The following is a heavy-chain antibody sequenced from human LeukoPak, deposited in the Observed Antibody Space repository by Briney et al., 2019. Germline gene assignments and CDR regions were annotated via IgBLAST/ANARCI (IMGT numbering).Heavy chain of an antibody. Sequence: SETLSLTCAVYGGSFSGYYWSWIRQPPGKGLEWIGEINHSGSTNYNPSLKSRVTISVDTSKNQFSLKLSSVTAADTAVYYCARERNDGASDYWGQGTLVTVSS. CDR2: INHSGST. CDR1: GGSFSGYY. J-gene: IGHJ4*02. CDR3: ARERNDGASDY. V-gene: IGHV4-34*01. D-gene: IGHD1-1*01.